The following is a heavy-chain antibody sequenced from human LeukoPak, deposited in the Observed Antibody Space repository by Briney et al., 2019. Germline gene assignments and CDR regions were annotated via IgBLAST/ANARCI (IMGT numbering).Heavy chain of an antibody. J-gene: IGHJ4*02. Sequence: GGSLRLSCAASGFTFSSYGMPWVRQAPGKGLEGVAVIWCDGSNKYYADSVKGRFTISRDNSKNTLYLQMNSLRAEDTALHYCARERYYDSSGYLDYWGQGTLVTVSS. CDR3: ARERYYDSSGYLDY. V-gene: IGHV3-33*01. CDR1: GFTFSSYG. D-gene: IGHD3-22*01. CDR2: IWCDGSNK.